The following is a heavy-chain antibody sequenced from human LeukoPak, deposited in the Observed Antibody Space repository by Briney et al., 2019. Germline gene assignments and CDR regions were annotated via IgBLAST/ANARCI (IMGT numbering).Heavy chain of an antibody. CDR3: ARGVLRFLEWFHGAFDI. CDR1: GYTFTSYY. Sequence: GASVKVSCKASGYTFTSYYMHWVRQAPGQGLEWMGIINPSGGSTSYAQKFQGRVTMTRDMSTSTVYMELSSLRSEDTAVYYCARGVLRFLEWFHGAFDIWGQGTMVTVS. CDR2: INPSGGST. D-gene: IGHD3-3*01. J-gene: IGHJ3*02. V-gene: IGHV1-46*01.